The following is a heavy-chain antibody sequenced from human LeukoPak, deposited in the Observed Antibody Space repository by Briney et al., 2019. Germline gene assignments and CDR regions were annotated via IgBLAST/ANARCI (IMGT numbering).Heavy chain of an antibody. J-gene: IGHJ4*02. CDR2: IKQDGSEK. CDR1: GFTFSSYW. CDR3: ARLYSSSWYNDFDY. V-gene: IGHV3-7*01. D-gene: IGHD6-13*01. Sequence: GGSLRLSCAASGFTFSSYWMSWVRQAPGKGLEWVANIKQDGSEKYYVDSVKGRFTISRDNAKNSLYLQMNSLRAEDTALYYCARLYSSSWYNDFDYWGQGTLVTVSS.